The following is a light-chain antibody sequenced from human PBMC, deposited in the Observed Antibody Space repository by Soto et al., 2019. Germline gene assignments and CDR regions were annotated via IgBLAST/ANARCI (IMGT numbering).Light chain of an antibody. Sequence: EIVVTQSPALLSVSPGERVTLSCRASQSVISSIAWYQQKLGQAPRLLIYGASTRATGIPARFSGSGSGTEFFLTISSLQSEDFAVYYCHHYNNWPRTFGQGTKVDIK. CDR3: HHYNNWPRT. CDR2: GAS. J-gene: IGKJ1*01. V-gene: IGKV3-15*01. CDR1: QSVISS.